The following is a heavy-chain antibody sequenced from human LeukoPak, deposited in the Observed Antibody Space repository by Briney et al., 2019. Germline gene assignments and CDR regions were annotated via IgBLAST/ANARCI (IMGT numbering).Heavy chain of an antibody. Sequence: PSETLSLTCTVSGGSDSSGFYHWGWIRQPPGKGLEWIATIYYSGSTYYNPSLKSRVTISADTSQNQFSLRLTSVTAADTALYYCARVCTIWHGSFDYWGQGTLVTVSS. CDR3: ARVCTIWHGSFDY. V-gene: IGHV4-39*01. CDR1: GGSDSSGFYH. J-gene: IGHJ4*02. CDR2: IYYSGST. D-gene: IGHD3-16*01.